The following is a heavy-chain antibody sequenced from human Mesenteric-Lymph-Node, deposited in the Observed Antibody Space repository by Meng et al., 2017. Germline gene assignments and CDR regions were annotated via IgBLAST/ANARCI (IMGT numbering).Heavy chain of an antibody. V-gene: IGHV3-30*04. CDR1: GFTFSSYA. CDR3: ARGIQDAFDI. CDR2: ISYDGSNK. J-gene: IGHJ3*02. Sequence: GESLKISCAASGFTFSSYAMHWVRQAPGKGLEWVAVISYDGSNKYYADSVKGRFTISRDNAKNSLYLQMNSLRAEDTAVYYCARGIQDAFDIWGQGTMVTVSS.